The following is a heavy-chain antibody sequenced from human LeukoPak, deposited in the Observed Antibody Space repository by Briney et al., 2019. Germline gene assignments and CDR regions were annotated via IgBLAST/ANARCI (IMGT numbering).Heavy chain of an antibody. J-gene: IGHJ5*02. CDR2: IIPIFGTA. Sequence: GASVKVSCKASGGTFSSYAISWVRQAPGQGLEWMGGIIPIFGTANYAQKFHGRVTITADESTSTAYMELSSLRSEDTAVYYCARGRVVAATSWFDPWGQGTLVTVSS. D-gene: IGHD2-15*01. CDR3: ARGRVVAATSWFDP. V-gene: IGHV1-69*13. CDR1: GGTFSSYA.